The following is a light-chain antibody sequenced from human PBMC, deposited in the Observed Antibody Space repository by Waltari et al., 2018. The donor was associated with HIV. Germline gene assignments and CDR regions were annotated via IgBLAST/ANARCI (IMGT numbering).Light chain of an antibody. CDR2: SHN. J-gene: IGLJ1*01. CDR1: SSNIGSNT. CDR3: AAWDDSLKGV. V-gene: IGLV1-44*01. Sequence: QSVLTQPPSASGTPGQRVTISCSGSSSNIGSNTVNWYQQPPGAAPKLLFYSHNPRPSGVPDRFSGSKSGTSASLAISGLQSEDEADYYCAAWDDSLKGVFGTGTKVTVL.